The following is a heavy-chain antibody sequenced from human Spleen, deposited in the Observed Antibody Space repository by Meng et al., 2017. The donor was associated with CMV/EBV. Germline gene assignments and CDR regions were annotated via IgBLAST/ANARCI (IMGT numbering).Heavy chain of an antibody. V-gene: IGHV3-53*01. CDR1: GFMFSSYS. Sequence: GGSLRLSCAASGFMFSSYSMSWVRQAPGKGLEWVSVIYGDGTTKYADSVKGRFTISRDISKSTMYLQMNSLRVEDTAVYYCARGIPAAGSYYFDYWGQGTLVTVSS. D-gene: IGHD6-13*01. CDR3: ARGIPAAGSYYFDY. CDR2: IYGDGTT. J-gene: IGHJ4*02.